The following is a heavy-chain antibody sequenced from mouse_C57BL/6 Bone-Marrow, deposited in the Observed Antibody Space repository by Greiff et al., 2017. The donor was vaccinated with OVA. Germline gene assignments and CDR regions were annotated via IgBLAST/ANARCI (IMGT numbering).Heavy chain of an antibody. V-gene: IGHV14-4*01. J-gene: IGHJ2*01. CDR2: IDPENGDT. Sequence: VQLQQSGAELVRPGASVKLSCTASGFNIKDDYMHWVKERPEQGLEWIGWIDPENGDTEYASKFQGKATITADTFSKTVYLHLSSLTSEDTAVYYCTTYRYWGQGTTLTVSS. CDR3: TTYRY. CDR1: GFNIKDDY.